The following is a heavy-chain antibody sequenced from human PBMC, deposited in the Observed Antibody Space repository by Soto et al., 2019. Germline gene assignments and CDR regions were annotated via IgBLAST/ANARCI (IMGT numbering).Heavy chain of an antibody. CDR2: IKQDGSEK. V-gene: IGHV3-7*05. CDR1: GFTFSSYW. J-gene: IGHJ4*02. CDR3: ARDLISATGFDY. Sequence: EVHLVESGGGLGQPGGSLRLSCAASGFTFSSYWMSWVRQAPGKGLEWVANIKQDGSEKYYVDSVKGRFTISRDNPKNSLYLQLHSLRAEDTCVYYCARDLISATGFDYWGQGTLVTVSS. D-gene: IGHD2-15*01.